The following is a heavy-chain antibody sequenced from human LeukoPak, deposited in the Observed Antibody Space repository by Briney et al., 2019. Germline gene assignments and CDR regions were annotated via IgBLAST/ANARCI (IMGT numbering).Heavy chain of an antibody. CDR1: GFTFSSYW. V-gene: IGHV3-74*01. CDR2: INGDGSST. J-gene: IGHJ6*04. Sequence: GGSLRLSCAASGFTFSSYWMHWVRQAPGKGLVWVSLINGDGSSTTYADSVKGRFTISRDNAKNTLYLQMNSLRAEDTAVYYCAKENYPYYRIEVWGKGTHVNVS. D-gene: IGHD1-7*01. CDR3: AKENYPYYRIEV.